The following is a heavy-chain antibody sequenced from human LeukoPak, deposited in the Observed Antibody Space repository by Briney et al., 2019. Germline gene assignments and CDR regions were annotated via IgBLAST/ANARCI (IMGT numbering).Heavy chain of an antibody. CDR3: ASPRRSGMSRAFDI. J-gene: IGHJ3*02. Sequence: SSETLSLTCAVYGGSFSGYYWSWIRQPPGKGLEWIGEINHSGSTNHNPSLKSRVTISVDTSKNQFSLKLSSVTAADTAVYYCASPRRSGMSRAFDIWGQGTMVTVSS. CDR1: GGSFSGYY. V-gene: IGHV4-34*01. CDR2: INHSGST. D-gene: IGHD1-14*01.